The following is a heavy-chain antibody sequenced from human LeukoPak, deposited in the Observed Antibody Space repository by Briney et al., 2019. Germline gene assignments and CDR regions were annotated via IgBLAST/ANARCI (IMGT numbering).Heavy chain of an antibody. CDR2: IYHSGNT. CDR3: ARHGPIAVAGAIDY. V-gene: IGHV4-59*08. J-gene: IGHJ4*02. D-gene: IGHD6-19*01. CDR1: GGSINSDY. Sequence: SETLSLTCTVSGGSINSDYWSWLRQPPGEGPVWIGYIYHSGNTNYNPSLKSRVTISVDKSKNQFSLKLSSVTAADTAVYYCARHGPIAVAGAIDYWGQGTLVTVSS.